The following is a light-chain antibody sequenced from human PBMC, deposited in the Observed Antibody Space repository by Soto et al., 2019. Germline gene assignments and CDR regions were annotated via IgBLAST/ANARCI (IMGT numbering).Light chain of an antibody. J-gene: IGLJ1*01. CDR2: DVS. CDR1: SSDGVGYNY. CDR3: CSYTTSNTRQIV. Sequence: SLLTQPAPLSGSPGQSITISCPGNSSDGVGYNYVSWYQQHPGKAPKFMIYDVSNRPSGVSNRFSGSKSGNTASLTISGLQAEDEADYYCCSYTTSNTRQIVFGTGTKVTVL. V-gene: IGLV2-14*01.